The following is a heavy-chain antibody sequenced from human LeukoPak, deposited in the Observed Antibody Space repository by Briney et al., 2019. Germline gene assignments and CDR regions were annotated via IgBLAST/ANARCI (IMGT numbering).Heavy chain of an antibody. CDR3: ARWATYSGSWSWFDP. Sequence: SETLSLTCAVSGGSINSPKSWSWVRQPPGKGLEWIGDRYHSGGTNYNPSLKSRVTISVDTSKNQFSLELNSVTAADTAVYYCARWATYSGSWSWFDPWGQGTLVTVSS. CDR2: RYHSGGT. V-gene: IGHV4-4*02. CDR1: GGSINSPKS. D-gene: IGHD1-26*01. J-gene: IGHJ5*02.